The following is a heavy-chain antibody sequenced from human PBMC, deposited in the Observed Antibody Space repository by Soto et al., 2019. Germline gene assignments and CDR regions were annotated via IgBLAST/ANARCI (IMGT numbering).Heavy chain of an antibody. D-gene: IGHD7-27*01. CDR3: ARVGTYAAFDY. J-gene: IGHJ4*02. CDR1: GFIFTNHA. V-gene: IGHV3-23*01. Sequence: GGSLRLSCAASGFIFTNHAMNWVRQAPGKGLEWVSTISGVADSTYYADSVKGRFTISRDNSKNTVSLQMNSLRADDTAIYYCARVGTYAAFDYWGQGTLVTVSS. CDR2: ISGVADST.